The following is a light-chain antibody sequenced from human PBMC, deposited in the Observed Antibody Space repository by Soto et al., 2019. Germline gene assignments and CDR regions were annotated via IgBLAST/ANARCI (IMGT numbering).Light chain of an antibody. CDR2: DVS. J-gene: IGLJ2*01. CDR1: SSDVGGYNY. V-gene: IGLV2-14*03. CDR3: SSYATSTTVL. Sequence: QSALTQPASVSGSPGQSITISCTGTSSDVGGYNYVSWYQQHPGRAPQLMIYDVSNRPSGVSNRFSGSRSANTASLTISGLQAEEEADYYCSSYATSTTVLFGGGTKLTVL.